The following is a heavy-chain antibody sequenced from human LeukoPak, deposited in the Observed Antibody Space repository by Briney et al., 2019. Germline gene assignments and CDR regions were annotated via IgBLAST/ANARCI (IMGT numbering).Heavy chain of an antibody. J-gene: IGHJ4*02. Sequence: SETLSLTCTVSGVSISSNYWSWIRQPPGKGLKWIGYIYYTGKTNYNPSLKSRVTMSVDTSKNQFSLKLTSVTAADTAVYHCARTDFWSGPAGSPGGALDYWGQGNLVTVS. CDR3: ARTDFWSGPAGSPGGALDY. V-gene: IGHV4-59*01. D-gene: IGHD3-3*01. CDR1: GVSISSNY. CDR2: IYYTGKT.